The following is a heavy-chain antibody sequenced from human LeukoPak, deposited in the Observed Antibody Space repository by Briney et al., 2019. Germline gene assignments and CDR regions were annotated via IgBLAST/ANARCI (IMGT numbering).Heavy chain of an antibody. CDR1: GGTFSSYA. V-gene: IGHV1-69*05. Sequence: SVKVSCKASGGTFSSYAISWVRQAPGQGLEWMGGIIPIFGTANYAQKFQGRVTITTDESTSTAYMELSSLRSEDTAVYYCASGGDITRYAFDIWGQGTMVTVSS. CDR2: IIPIFGTA. D-gene: IGHD3-9*01. J-gene: IGHJ3*02. CDR3: ASGGDITRYAFDI.